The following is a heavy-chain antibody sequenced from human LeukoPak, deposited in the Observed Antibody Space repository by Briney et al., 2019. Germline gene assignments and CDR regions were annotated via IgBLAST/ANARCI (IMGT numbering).Heavy chain of an antibody. J-gene: IGHJ4*02. V-gene: IGHV3-48*03. D-gene: IGHD4-17*01. Sequence: PGGSLRLSCAASGFTFSSHEMNWVRQAPGKGLEWVSYISSSGSTIYYADSVKGRFTISRDNAKNSLYLQMNSLRAEDTAVYYCARDQGQVDYGDYGVDYWGQGTLVTVSS. CDR2: ISSSGSTI. CDR1: GFTFSSHE. CDR3: ARDQGQVDYGDYGVDY.